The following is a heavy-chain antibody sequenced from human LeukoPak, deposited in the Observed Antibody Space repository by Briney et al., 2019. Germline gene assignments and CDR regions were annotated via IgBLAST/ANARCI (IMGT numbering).Heavy chain of an antibody. Sequence: SETLSLTCTVSGGSISSSSYYCGWIRQPPGKGLEWIGSIYYSGSTYYNPSLESRVTISVDTSKNQFSLKLSSVTAADTAVYYCARRMPYCSSTSCHRYYFDYWGQGTLVTVSS. CDR2: IYYSGST. D-gene: IGHD2-2*01. J-gene: IGHJ4*02. V-gene: IGHV4-39*01. CDR1: GGSISSSSYY. CDR3: ARRMPYCSSTSCHRYYFDY.